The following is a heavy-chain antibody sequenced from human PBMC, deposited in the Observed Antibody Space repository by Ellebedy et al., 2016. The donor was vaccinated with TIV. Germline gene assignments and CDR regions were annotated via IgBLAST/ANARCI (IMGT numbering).Heavy chain of an antibody. J-gene: IGHJ4*02. D-gene: IGHD6-19*01. CDR1: GFTVSDKY. CDR2: LYSGGST. CDR3: ARDHSRGWYNHDY. V-gene: IGHV3-53*01. Sequence: GESLKISCAVSGFTVSDKYMSWVRQAPGKGLEWVSVLYSGGSTYYADSVKGRFTISRDNSKNTLYLQMNSLRAEDTAVYYCARDHSRGWYNHDYWGQGTLVTVSS.